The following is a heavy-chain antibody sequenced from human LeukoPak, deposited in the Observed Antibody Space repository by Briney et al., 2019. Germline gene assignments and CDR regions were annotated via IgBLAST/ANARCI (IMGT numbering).Heavy chain of an antibody. J-gene: IGHJ4*02. CDR2: ISPGGGSR. D-gene: IGHD6-19*01. CDR1: GFTFSSYG. CDR3: AKGQWLTYSNDY. Sequence: GGTLRLSCAASGFTFSSYGMSWVRQAPGKGLEWVSAISPGGGSRYHADSVRGRLTISRDNSRSILSLQMNSLRIEDTAIYYCAKGQWLTYSNDYWGQGAMVTVSS. V-gene: IGHV3-23*01.